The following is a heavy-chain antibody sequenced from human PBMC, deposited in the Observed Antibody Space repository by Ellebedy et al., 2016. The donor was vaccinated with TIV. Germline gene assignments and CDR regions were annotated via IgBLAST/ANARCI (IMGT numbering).Heavy chain of an antibody. CDR2: IYWDDDE. CDR1: GFSLTTRAEA. D-gene: IGHD3-16*01. CDR3: AHKLDVSPSYRLSVSFDY. Sequence: SGPTLVKPTQTLTLTCTFSGFSLTTRAEAVGWIRQPPGKALEWLALIYWDDDERYSPSLKTRLTISKDTSKNQVVLTMTNMDPVDTATYYCAHKLDVSPSYRLSVSFDYWGQGTLVTVSS. V-gene: IGHV2-5*02. J-gene: IGHJ4*02.